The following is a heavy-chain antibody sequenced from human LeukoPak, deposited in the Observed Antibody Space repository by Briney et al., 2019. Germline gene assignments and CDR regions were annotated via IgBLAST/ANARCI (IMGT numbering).Heavy chain of an antibody. Sequence: SETLSLTCTVSGGSVSSGSYYWSWIRQPPGKGLEWIGYIYYSRSTNYNPSLKSRVTISVDTSKNQFSLKLSSVTAADTAVYYCARDRCSSTSCYVDYWGQGTLVTVSS. CDR3: ARDRCSSTSCYVDY. D-gene: IGHD2-2*01. CDR2: IYYSRST. V-gene: IGHV4-61*01. J-gene: IGHJ4*02. CDR1: GGSVSSGSYY.